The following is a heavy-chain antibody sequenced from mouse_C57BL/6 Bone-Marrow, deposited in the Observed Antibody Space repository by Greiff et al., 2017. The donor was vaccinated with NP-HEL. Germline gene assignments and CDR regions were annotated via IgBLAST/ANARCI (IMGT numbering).Heavy chain of an antibody. Sequence: EVQRVESGGGLVQPGGSMKLSCVASGFTFSNYWMNWVRQSPEKGLEWVAQIRLKSDNYATHYAESVKGRFTISRDDSKSSVYLQMNNLRAEDTGIYYCTIYYDYDAWFAYWGQGTLVTVSA. CDR3: TIYYDYDAWFAY. D-gene: IGHD2-4*01. V-gene: IGHV6-3*01. CDR1: GFTFSNYW. J-gene: IGHJ3*01. CDR2: IRLKSDNYAT.